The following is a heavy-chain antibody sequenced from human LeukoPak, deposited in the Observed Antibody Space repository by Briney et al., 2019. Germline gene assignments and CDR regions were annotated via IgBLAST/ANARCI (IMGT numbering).Heavy chain of an antibody. D-gene: IGHD1-7*01. CDR2: ITSSGAYI. CDR3: ARDSGNYLDAFDI. CDR1: GFTFNNYN. V-gene: IGHV3-21*01. Sequence: GGSLRLSCAASGFTFNNYNMNWVRQAPGKALEWVSSITSSGAYIFYADSVKGRFTISRDNAKNSLYLQMNSLRAEDTAVYYCARDSGNYLDAFDIWGQGTMVTVSS. J-gene: IGHJ3*02.